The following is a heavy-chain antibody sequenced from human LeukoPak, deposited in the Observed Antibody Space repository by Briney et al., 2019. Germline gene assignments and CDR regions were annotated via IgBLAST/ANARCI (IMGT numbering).Heavy chain of an antibody. CDR3: ARGHFGPGYYFDN. CDR1: SGSISGQC. V-gene: IGHV4-59*11. Sequence: SETLSLTCIVASGSISGQCWSWIRQFPGKAPEWIGSVEDSGPTRYNSSLRGRVSLSVDASQKQFSLRLSSVTAADTAMYYCARGHFGPGYYFDNWGQGALVTVA. CDR2: VEDSGPT. J-gene: IGHJ4*02. D-gene: IGHD3-3*01.